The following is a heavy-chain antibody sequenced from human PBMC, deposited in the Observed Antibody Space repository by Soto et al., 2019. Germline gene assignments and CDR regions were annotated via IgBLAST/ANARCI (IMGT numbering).Heavy chain of an antibody. CDR1: GGSISSGGYS. D-gene: IGHD4-17*01. J-gene: IGHJ4*02. CDR2: IYHSGST. Sequence: QLQLQESGSGLVKPSQTLSLTYAVSGGSISSGGYSWSWIRQPPGKGLESIGYIYHSGSTYYNPSLTSRVIISVDRYKNQFSLKLRCVTAADTAVYYCASGMTTVTTFACWGRGRLVTVSS. CDR3: ASGMTTVTTFAC. V-gene: IGHV4-30-2*01.